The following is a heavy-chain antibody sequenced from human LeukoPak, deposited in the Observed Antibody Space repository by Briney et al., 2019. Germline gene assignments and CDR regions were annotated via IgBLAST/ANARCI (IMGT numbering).Heavy chain of an antibody. V-gene: IGHV3-30-3*01. CDR2: ISYDGSNK. D-gene: IGHD6-13*01. J-gene: IGHJ4*02. CDR3: ARDQEGIAAAGLFDY. CDR1: GFTFSSYA. Sequence: GRSLRLSCAASGFTFSSYAMHWVRQAPGKGLEWVAVISYDGSNKYYADSVKGRFTISRDNSKNTLYLQMNSLRAEDTAVYYCARDQEGIAAAGLFDYWGQGTLVTVSS.